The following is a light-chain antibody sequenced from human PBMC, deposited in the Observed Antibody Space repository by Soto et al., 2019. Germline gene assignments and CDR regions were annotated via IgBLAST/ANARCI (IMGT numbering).Light chain of an antibody. V-gene: IGKV1-12*01. CDR2: AAS. Sequence: DIQITQSPSSVSASVGDRVTITCRAGQDIRSWLTWYQQKPGKAPKLLIYAASTLQSGVPSRFSGSGSGTNFTLTISSLQPEEFAAYYCQQANNFPETLGQGTKVEIK. CDR3: QQANNFPET. CDR1: QDIRSW. J-gene: IGKJ1*01.